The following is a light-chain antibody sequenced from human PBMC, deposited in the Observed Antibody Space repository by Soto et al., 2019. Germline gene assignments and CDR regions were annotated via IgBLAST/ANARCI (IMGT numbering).Light chain of an antibody. CDR2: GNS. V-gene: IGLV1-40*01. J-gene: IGLJ2*01. Sequence: QSVLTQPPSVSGAPGQRVTISCTGGSSNIGAGYDVHWYQQLPGTAPKLLIYGNSNRPSGVPDRFSGSKSGTSASLAITGLQAEDEAEYYCQSYDSSLSGRVVFGGGTKLTVL. CDR1: SSNIGAGYD. CDR3: QSYDSSLSGRVV.